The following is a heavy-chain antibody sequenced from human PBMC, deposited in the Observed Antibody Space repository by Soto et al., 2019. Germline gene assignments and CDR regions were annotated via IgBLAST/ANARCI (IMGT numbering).Heavy chain of an antibody. J-gene: IGHJ4*02. V-gene: IGHV3-30-3*01. D-gene: IGHD6-19*01. CDR3: ARDRSYPFGWLVLSSSGPPDY. Sequence: AGGSLRLSCAASGFTFSSYAMHWVRQAPGKGLEWVAVISYDGSNKYYADSVKGRFTISRDNSKNTLYLQMNSLRAEDTAVYYCARDRSYPFGWLVLSSSGPPDYWGQGTLVTVSS. CDR2: ISYDGSNK. CDR1: GFTFSSYA.